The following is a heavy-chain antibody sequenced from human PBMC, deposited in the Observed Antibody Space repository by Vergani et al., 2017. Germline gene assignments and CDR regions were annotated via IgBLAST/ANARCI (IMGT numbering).Heavy chain of an antibody. J-gene: IGHJ4*02. CDR2: ILRETGSI. CDR3: TKDWGSRTAGLAY. D-gene: IGHD6-13*01. Sequence: EVQLLESGGGSVQPGESLRLSCVASGFRFREHGMNWVRQAPGKGLEWVSGILRETGSIGYADSVRGRFTISRDNAKNTLYLQMNSLRPEDTALYYCTKDWGSRTAGLAYWGQGTPVTVSS. CDR1: GFRFREHG. V-gene: IGHV3-9*01.